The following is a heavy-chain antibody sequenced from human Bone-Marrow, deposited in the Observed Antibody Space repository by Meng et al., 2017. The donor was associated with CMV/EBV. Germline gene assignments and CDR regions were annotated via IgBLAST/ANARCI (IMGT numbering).Heavy chain of an antibody. CDR2: ISSSSSYI. Sequence: ESLKISCAASGFTFSSYSMNWVRQAPGKGLEWVSSISSSSSYIYYADSVKGRFTISRGNAKNSLYLQMNSLRAEDTAVYYCARGRKDIVVVPASCWFDPWGQGTLVTVSS. CDR1: GFTFSSYS. J-gene: IGHJ5*02. CDR3: ARGRKDIVVVPASCWFDP. D-gene: IGHD2-2*01. V-gene: IGHV3-21*01.